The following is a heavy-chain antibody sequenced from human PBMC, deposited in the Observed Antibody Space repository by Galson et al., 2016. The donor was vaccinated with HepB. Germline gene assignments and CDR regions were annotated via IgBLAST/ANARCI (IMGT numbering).Heavy chain of an antibody. D-gene: IGHD5-12*01. J-gene: IGHJ4*02. CDR1: GFTFSRHL. CDR2: IGTDEKTQ. Sequence: SLRLSCAASGFTFSRHLIHWVRQAPGKGLEWVAVIGTDEKTQYHANSVKGRFSLSRDNSKNAVFLQMNSLKVEDTALYYCARQQYHGYAPVDHWGQAILVTVSS. CDR3: ARQQYHGYAPVDH. V-gene: IGHV3-30*03.